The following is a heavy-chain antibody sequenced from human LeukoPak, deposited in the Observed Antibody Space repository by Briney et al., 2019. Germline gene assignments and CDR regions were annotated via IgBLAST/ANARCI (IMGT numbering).Heavy chain of an antibody. D-gene: IGHD3-10*01. CDR1: GYTFTSYG. Sequence: ASVKVSCKASGYTFTSYGISWVRQAPGQGLEWMGWISAYNGNTNYAQKLQGRVTMTTDTSTSTAYMELRSLRSDDTAVYYCARARLLWFGELLPGIDYWGQGTLVTVSS. J-gene: IGHJ4*02. CDR3: ARARLLWFGELLPGIDY. CDR2: ISAYNGNT. V-gene: IGHV1-18*01.